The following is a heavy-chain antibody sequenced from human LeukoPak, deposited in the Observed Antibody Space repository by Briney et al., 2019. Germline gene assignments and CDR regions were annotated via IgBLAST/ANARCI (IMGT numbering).Heavy chain of an antibody. CDR2: IYGGGNT. CDR3: ATGGRSGMAFDF. CDR1: GLIASSNY. Sequence: GGSLRLSCSFSGLIASSNYMAWVRQAPGKGLQWISFIYGGGNTLYAGSVMGRFSISRDNSKTTLYLQMNSLRAEDTAVYYCATGGRSGMAFDFWGQGTLVTVSS. V-gene: IGHV3-53*01. J-gene: IGHJ4*02. D-gene: IGHD5-24*01.